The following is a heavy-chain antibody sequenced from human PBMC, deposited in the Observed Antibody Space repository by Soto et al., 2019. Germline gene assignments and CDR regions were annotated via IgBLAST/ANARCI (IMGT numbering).Heavy chain of an antibody. CDR1: GGSFSVYY. Sequence: SDTLSLTCAVYGGSFSVYYWSWIRQPPGKGLEWIGEINHSGSTNYNPSLKSRVTISVDTSKNQFSLKLSSVTAADTAVYYCAASNYYGSGSYRYYYYGMDVWGQGTTVT. CDR3: AASNYYGSGSYRYYYYGMDV. D-gene: IGHD3-10*01. V-gene: IGHV4-34*01. CDR2: INHSGST. J-gene: IGHJ6*02.